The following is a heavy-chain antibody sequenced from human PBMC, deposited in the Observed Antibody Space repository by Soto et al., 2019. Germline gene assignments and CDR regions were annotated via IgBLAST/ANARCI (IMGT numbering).Heavy chain of an antibody. D-gene: IGHD2-2*01. J-gene: IGHJ6*02. Sequence: LSLTCTVSGGSISSYYWSWIRQPPGKGLEWIGYIYYSGSTNYNPSLKSRVTISVDTSKNQFSLKLSSVTAADTAVYYCARVPTHCSSTSCYPYYYGMDVWGQGTTVTVSS. CDR2: IYYSGST. CDR1: GGSISSYY. CDR3: ARVPTHCSSTSCYPYYYGMDV. V-gene: IGHV4-59*01.